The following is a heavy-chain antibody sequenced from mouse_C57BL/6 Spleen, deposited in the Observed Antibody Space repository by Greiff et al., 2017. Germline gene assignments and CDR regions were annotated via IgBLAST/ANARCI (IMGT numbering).Heavy chain of an antibody. CDR1: GFSLTSYG. V-gene: IGHV2-4*01. J-gene: IGHJ4*01. Sequence: QVQLKESGPGLVQPSQSLSITCTVSGFSLTSYGVHWVRQPPGKGLEWLGVIWSGGSTDYNAAFISRLSISKDNSKSQVFFKMNSLQADDTAIYYCASPFITTVVALYAMDYWGQGTSVTVSS. D-gene: IGHD1-1*01. CDR2: IWSGGST. CDR3: ASPFITTVVALYAMDY.